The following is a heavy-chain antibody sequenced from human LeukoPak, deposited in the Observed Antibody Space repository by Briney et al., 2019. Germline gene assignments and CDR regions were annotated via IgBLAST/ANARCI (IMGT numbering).Heavy chain of an antibody. CDR3: AFLIAARAYWFDP. D-gene: IGHD6-6*01. Sequence: SVKVSCKASGGTFSSYTISWVRQAPGQGLEWMGGIIPIFGTANYAQKFQGRVTITTDESTSTAYMELSSLRSEDTAVYYCAFLIAARAYWFDPWGQGTLVTVSS. V-gene: IGHV1-69*05. CDR1: GGTFSSYT. J-gene: IGHJ5*02. CDR2: IIPIFGTA.